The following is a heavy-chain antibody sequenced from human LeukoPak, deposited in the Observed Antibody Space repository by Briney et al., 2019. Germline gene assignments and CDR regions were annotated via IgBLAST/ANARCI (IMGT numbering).Heavy chain of an antibody. J-gene: IGHJ4*02. V-gene: IGHV3-48*04. Sequence: GGSLRLSCAASGFTFSDYSMNWVRRAPGKGLEWVSYISSSSTTIYCADSVKGRFTISRDNARNSLYLQMNSLRAEDTAVYYCARGPYTNGHYFDYWGQGTLATVSS. CDR2: ISSSSTTI. CDR1: GFTFSDYS. D-gene: IGHD6-19*01. CDR3: ARGPYTNGHYFDY.